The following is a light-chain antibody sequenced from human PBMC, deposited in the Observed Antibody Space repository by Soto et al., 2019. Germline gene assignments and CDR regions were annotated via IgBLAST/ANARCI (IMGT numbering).Light chain of an antibody. V-gene: IGKV4-1*01. CDR2: WAS. Sequence: DIVMTQSPDSLAVSLGERATINCKSSQTVLYSSNNKNYLAWYQQKPGQPPKLLIYWASTRESGVPDRFSGSGSGTDFTLTISSLQAEDVAIYYCQQYSNGWTFGQGTKVEIK. CDR3: QQYSNGWT. CDR1: QTVLYSSNNKNY. J-gene: IGKJ1*01.